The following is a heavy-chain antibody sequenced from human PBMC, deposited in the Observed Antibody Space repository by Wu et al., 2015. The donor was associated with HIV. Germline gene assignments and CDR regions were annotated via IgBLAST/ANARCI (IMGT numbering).Heavy chain of an antibody. CDR1: GYTLTELS. CDR2: FDPEDGET. D-gene: IGHD3-22*01. CDR3: ATRGGADSSGPSRPRGAFDI. V-gene: IGHV1-24*01. Sequence: QVQLVQSGAEVKKPGASVKVSCKVSGYTLTELSMHWVRQAPGKGLEWMGGFDPEDGETIYAQKFQGRVTMTEDTSTDTAYMELSSLRSEDTAVYYCATRGGADSSGPSRPRGAFDIWGQGTMVTVSS. J-gene: IGHJ3*02.